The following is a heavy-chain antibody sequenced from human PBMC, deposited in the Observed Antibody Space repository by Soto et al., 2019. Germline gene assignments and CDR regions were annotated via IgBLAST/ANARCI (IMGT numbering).Heavy chain of an antibody. CDR3: ARERYQVLSDGMDV. D-gene: IGHD2-2*01. J-gene: IGHJ6*02. V-gene: IGHV1-2*02. Sequence: GASVKVSCKASGFTFSDYYMHWVREAPVQGLEWMGWLNPKSGGTTYAQKFQGRLTLSRDTSINTAYMELSRLSIDDTALYYCARERYQVLSDGMDVWGQGTTVTVSS. CDR2: LNPKSGGT. CDR1: GFTFSDYY.